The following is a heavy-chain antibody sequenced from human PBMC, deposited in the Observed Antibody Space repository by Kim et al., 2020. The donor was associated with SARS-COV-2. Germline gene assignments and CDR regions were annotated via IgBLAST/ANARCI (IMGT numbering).Heavy chain of an antibody. V-gene: IGHV1-8*01. J-gene: IGHJ4*02. CDR3: ARRIAAAGTPIGY. Sequence: YAQKFQVRVTMTRNTSITTAYRELSSLRSEDTAVYYCARRIAAAGTPIGYWGQGTLVTVSS. D-gene: IGHD6-13*01.